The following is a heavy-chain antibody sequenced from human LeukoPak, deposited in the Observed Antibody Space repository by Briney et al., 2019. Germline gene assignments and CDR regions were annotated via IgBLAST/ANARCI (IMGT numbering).Heavy chain of an antibody. CDR3: AREDPQTTVPEGMDV. CDR1: GGSISHYY. D-gene: IGHD4-17*01. J-gene: IGHJ6*02. Sequence: SETLSLTCTASGGSISHYYWSWIRQSPGKGLEWIGYIYYSGTTNYNPSLKSRVTISVDTSRNQFSLQLRSVTAADTAVYYCAREDPQTTVPEGMDVWGQGTTVIVSS. V-gene: IGHV4-59*01. CDR2: IYYSGTT.